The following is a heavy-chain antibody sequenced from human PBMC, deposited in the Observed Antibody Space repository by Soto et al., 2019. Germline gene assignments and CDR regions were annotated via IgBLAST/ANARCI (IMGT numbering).Heavy chain of an antibody. CDR3: AREETGTSFDY. CDR2: IYYSGST. Sequence: PSETLSLTCTVSGGSISSGGYYWSWIRQHPGKGLEWIGYIYYSGSTYYNPSLKSRVTISVDTSKNQFSLKLSSVTAADTAVYYCAREETGTSFDYWGQGTLVTVSS. D-gene: IGHD1-1*01. J-gene: IGHJ4*02. V-gene: IGHV4-31*03. CDR1: GGSISSGGYY.